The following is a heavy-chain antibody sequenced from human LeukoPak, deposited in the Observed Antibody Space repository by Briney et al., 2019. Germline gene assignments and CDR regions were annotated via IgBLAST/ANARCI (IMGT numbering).Heavy chain of an antibody. Sequence: GGSLRLSCAASGFTFSSYWMSWVRQAPGKGLEWVANIKQDGSEKYYVDSVKGRFTISRDNAKNSLYLQMNSLRAEDTAVYYCARDPYCGGDCYPHYYMDVWGKGTTVTVSS. J-gene: IGHJ6*03. CDR1: GFTFSSYW. CDR3: ARDPYCGGDCYPHYYMDV. D-gene: IGHD2-21*02. V-gene: IGHV3-7*01. CDR2: IKQDGSEK.